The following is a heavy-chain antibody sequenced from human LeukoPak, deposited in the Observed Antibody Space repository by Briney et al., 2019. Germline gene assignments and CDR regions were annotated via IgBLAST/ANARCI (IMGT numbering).Heavy chain of an antibody. Sequence: SETLSLTCTVSGGSISSYYWSWIRQPPGKGLEWIGYIYYSGSTNYNPSLKSRVTISVDTSKNQFSLKVSSVTAADTAVYYCARVKLRYFDWPPTGFDYWGQGTLVTVSS. V-gene: IGHV4-59*01. CDR2: IYYSGST. CDR3: ARVKLRYFDWPPTGFDY. CDR1: GGSISSYY. J-gene: IGHJ4*02. D-gene: IGHD3-9*01.